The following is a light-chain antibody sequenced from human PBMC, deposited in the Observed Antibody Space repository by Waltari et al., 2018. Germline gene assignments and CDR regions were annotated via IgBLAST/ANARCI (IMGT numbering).Light chain of an antibody. Sequence: QSALPQPASVSGSPGQSITVSSTGTSSDVGRYTLVSWYPHHPPKAPKLMIYEVSKRPSGVSNRFSGSKSGNTASLTISGLQPEDEADYYCCSYAGANTYVFGSGTKVTVL. CDR1: SSDVGRYTL. CDR3: CSYAGANTYV. V-gene: IGLV2-23*02. CDR2: EVS. J-gene: IGLJ1*01.